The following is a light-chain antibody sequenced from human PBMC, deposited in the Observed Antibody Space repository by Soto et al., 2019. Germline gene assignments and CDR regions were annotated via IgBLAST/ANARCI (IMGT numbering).Light chain of an antibody. V-gene: IGLV2-8*01. J-gene: IGLJ2*01. Sequence: QSALTQPPSASGSPGQSVTIPCTGTSSDVGGYNSVSWYQQHPGKVPKLMISEVSKRPSGVPDRFSGSKSGNTASLPVSGLQAEYEADYYCSSYAGRNNLVFGGGTKRTVL. CDR3: SSYAGRNNLV. CDR1: SSDVGGYNS. CDR2: EVS.